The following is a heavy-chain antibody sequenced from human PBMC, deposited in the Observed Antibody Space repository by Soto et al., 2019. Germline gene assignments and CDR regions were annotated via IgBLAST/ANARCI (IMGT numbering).Heavy chain of an antibody. CDR3: ARWYYDSSGQSNWFDT. CDR1: GGSISSGCYY. CDR2: IYYSGST. D-gene: IGHD3-22*01. Sequence: PXETLSLTCTVSGGSISSGCYYWSWIRQHPGKVLEWIVYIYYSGSTYYNPSLKSRVTISVDTSKNQFSLKLSSVTAADTAVYYCARWYYDSSGQSNWFDTWGQGTLVTVSS. J-gene: IGHJ5*02. V-gene: IGHV4-31*03.